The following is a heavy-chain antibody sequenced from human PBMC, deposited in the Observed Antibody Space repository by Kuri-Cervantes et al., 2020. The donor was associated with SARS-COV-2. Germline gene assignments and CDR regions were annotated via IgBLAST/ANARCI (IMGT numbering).Heavy chain of an antibody. CDR2: IRYDGSNK. D-gene: IGHD3-10*01. CDR3: ARRPITRARVSYWYFDL. V-gene: IGHV3-30*02. J-gene: IGHJ2*01. CDR1: GFTFSSYG. Sequence: GSLRLSCAASGFTFSSYGMHWVRQAPGKGLEWVAFIRYDGSNKYYADSVKGRFTISRDNSKNTLYLQMNSLRAEDTAVYYCARRPITRARVSYWYFDLWGRGTLVTVSS.